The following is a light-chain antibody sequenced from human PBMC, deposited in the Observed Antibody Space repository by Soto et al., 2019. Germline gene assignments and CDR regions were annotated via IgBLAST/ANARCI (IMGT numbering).Light chain of an antibody. V-gene: IGKV1-39*01. J-gene: IGKJ3*01. CDR2: ATS. Sequence: DIQMTQSPSSLSASVGDRVTITCRASQSISSYLNWYQQKPGKAPKLLIYATSSLQSGVPSRFSGSGSETDFTLTISSLKPEDFATYYCQQSYRTPAFGPGTKVDIK. CDR1: QSISSY. CDR3: QQSYRTPA.